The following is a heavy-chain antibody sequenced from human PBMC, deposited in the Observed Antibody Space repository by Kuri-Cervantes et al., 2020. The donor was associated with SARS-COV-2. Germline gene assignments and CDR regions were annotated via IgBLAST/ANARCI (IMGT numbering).Heavy chain of an antibody. CDR2: ISGSGGTT. D-gene: IGHD6-13*01. CDR1: GFTFSRYA. CDR3: SLSSSSVYYYYMDV. V-gene: IGHV3-23*01. Sequence: GGSLRLSCAASGFTFSRYAMRWVRQAPGKGLEWVSAISGSGGTTYYADSVKGRFTISRDNSKNTLLMNGLRAEDTAVYYCSLSSSSVYYYYMDVWGKGTTVTVSS. J-gene: IGHJ6*03.